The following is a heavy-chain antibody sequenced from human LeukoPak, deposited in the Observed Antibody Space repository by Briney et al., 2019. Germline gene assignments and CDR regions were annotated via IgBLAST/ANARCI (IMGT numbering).Heavy chain of an antibody. Sequence: ASVKVSCKASGYTFTSYYMHWVRQATGQGLEWMGWMNPNSGNTGYAQKFQGRVTMTRNTSISTAYMELSSLRSEDTAVYYCATLGSSWFSNWFDPWAREPWSPSPQ. J-gene: IGHJ5*02. CDR1: GYTFTSYY. CDR2: MNPNSGNT. CDR3: ATLGSSWFSNWFDP. D-gene: IGHD6-13*01. V-gene: IGHV1-8*02.